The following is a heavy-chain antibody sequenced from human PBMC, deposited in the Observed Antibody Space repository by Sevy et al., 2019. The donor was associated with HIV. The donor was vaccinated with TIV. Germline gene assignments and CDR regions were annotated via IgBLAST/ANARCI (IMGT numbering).Heavy chain of an antibody. CDR1: GLNLSRNG. Sequence: GGSLRLSCAVSGLNLSRNGMHWVRQAPGKGLEWVAVISDDGSKKYYADSVKGRFTISRDNSKNTLYLQINSLRVEDTAVYYCVTDMVTTNYWGQGTLVTVSS. V-gene: IGHV3-30*03. CDR2: ISDDGSKK. D-gene: IGHD5-12*01. J-gene: IGHJ4*02. CDR3: VTDMVTTNY.